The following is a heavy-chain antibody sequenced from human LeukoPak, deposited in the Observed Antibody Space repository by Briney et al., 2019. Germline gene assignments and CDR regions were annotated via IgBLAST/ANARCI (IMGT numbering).Heavy chain of an antibody. J-gene: IGHJ4*02. CDR3: ARGRSTVTTQDGDY. CDR2: INHSGST. V-gene: IGHV4-34*01. Sequence: SEALSLTCAVHGGSFSGYYWSWIRQPPGKGLEWIGEINHSGSTNYNPSLKSRVTISVDTSKNQFSLKLSSVTAADTAVYYCARGRSTVTTQDGDYWGQGTLVTVSS. D-gene: IGHD4-17*01. CDR1: GGSFSGYY.